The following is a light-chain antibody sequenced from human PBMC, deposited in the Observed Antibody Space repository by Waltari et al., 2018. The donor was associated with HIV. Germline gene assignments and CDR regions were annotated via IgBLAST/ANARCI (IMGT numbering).Light chain of an antibody. J-gene: IGKJ2*01. CDR2: WAS. Sequence: DIVMTQSPDSLAVSLGDRATISCKPSHRLLYSSNNRNYLTWYQQKPGQPPKVLFYWASTRESGVPDRFRGSGSGTDFTLTISSLQAEDVAVYYCQQYYSTPRTFGQGTRLEIK. CDR3: QQYYSTPRT. CDR1: HRLLYSSNNRNY. V-gene: IGKV4-1*01.